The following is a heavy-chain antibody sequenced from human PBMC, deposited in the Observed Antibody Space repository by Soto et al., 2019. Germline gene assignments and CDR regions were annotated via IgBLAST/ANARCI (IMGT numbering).Heavy chain of an antibody. CDR1: GDSMTTVGYY. J-gene: IGHJ4*02. Sequence: QVQLQESGPGLVKPSQTLSLTCTVSGDSMTTVGYYWTWIRQHPGQGLEWIGFISYSGSTYYSSSLKGRVAISADPSKNQFSLKPNSVTAADTAVYYCTRGDYWGQGTLVTVSS. CDR3: TRGDY. CDR2: ISYSGST. V-gene: IGHV4-31*03.